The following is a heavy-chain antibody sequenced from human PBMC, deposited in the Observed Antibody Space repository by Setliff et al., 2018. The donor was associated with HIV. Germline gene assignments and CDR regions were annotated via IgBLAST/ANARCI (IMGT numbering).Heavy chain of an antibody. J-gene: IGHJ6*03. CDR3: ARSLAYCSGGGCSSGNYYYMDV. D-gene: IGHD2-15*01. Sequence: KSSETLSLTCTVSGGSISGSSYYWGRIRQSPEKGLEWIGSIFHAGSTYYNPSLKSRVTLSVDTSENQYSLKLTSLIAADTAVYYCARSLAYCSGGGCSSGNYYYMDVWGKGTTVTVSS. CDR2: IFHAGST. CDR1: GGSISGSSYY. V-gene: IGHV4-39*01.